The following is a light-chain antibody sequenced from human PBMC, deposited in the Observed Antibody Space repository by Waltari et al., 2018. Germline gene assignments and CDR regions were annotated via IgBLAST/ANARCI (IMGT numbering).Light chain of an antibody. CDR2: WAS. V-gene: IGKV4-1*01. J-gene: IGKJ2*01. CDR1: QTVLYSDNMNY. Sequence: DIVMTQSPDSLAVSLGEKPTINCKSSQTVLYSDNMNYLGWYQKKPGQPPKLLINWASTRESGVPDRFSGSGSGTDFTLTISSLQAEDVAVYYCQQSFGTPVTFGQGTKVEIK. CDR3: QQSFGTPVT.